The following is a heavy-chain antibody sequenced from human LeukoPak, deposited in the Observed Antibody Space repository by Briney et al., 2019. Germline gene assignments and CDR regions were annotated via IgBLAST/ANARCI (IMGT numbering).Heavy chain of an antibody. J-gene: IGHJ4*02. CDR1: GVTVSSTD. V-gene: IGHV3-53*04. CDR3: AREQLGRYYFDY. Sequence: GGSLRLSCAVSGVTVSSTDMSWVRQAPGKGLEWVSVIFSGGGTYYTGSVKGRFTISRHNSKNTLYLQMNSLRAEDTAVYYCAREQLGRYYFDYWGQGTLVTVSS. CDR2: IFSGGGT. D-gene: IGHD6-13*01.